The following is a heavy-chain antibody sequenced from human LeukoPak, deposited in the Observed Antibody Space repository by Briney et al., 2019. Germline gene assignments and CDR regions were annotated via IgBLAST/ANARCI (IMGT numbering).Heavy chain of an antibody. Sequence: SETLSLTCTVSGGSISGGGFYWSWIRQPPGKGLEWIGGINHSGSTNYNPSLKSRVTISVDTSKNQFSLKLSSVTAADTAVYYCARGPIYYDFWSGYYPYFDYWGQGTLVTVSS. J-gene: IGHJ4*02. CDR3: ARGPIYYDFWSGYYPYFDY. CDR2: INHSGST. V-gene: IGHV4-34*01. D-gene: IGHD3-3*01. CDR1: GGSISGGGFY.